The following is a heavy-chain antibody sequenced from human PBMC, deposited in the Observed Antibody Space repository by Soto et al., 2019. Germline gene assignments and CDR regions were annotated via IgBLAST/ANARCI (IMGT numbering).Heavy chain of an antibody. V-gene: IGHV4-59*01. CDR2: IYYSGST. D-gene: IGHD6-13*01. J-gene: IGHJ6*02. CDR1: GGSFSGYY. CDR3: ARVSAALYRYYGMDV. Sequence: SETLSLTCAVYGGSFSGYYWSWIRQPPGKGLEWIGYIYYSGSTNYNPSPKSRVTISVDASKNQFSLKLSSVTAADTAVYYCARVSAALYRYYGMDVWGQGTTVTVSS.